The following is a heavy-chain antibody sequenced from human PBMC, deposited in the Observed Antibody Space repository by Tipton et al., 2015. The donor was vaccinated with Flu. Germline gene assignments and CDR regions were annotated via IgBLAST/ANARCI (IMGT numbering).Heavy chain of an antibody. CDR1: GYTFTNYW. D-gene: IGHD2-15*01. CDR3: AKERLGVVAGMFDP. J-gene: IGHJ5*02. Sequence: SGESLRISCKGSGYTFTNYWIGWVRQMPGKGLEWVSGISAGGGTKYYADSVRGRFSVSRDNSRNTLYLQMNSLGAEDTAVYYCAKERLGVVAGMFDPWGQGTLVTVSS. V-gene: IGHV3-23*01. CDR2: ISAGGGTK.